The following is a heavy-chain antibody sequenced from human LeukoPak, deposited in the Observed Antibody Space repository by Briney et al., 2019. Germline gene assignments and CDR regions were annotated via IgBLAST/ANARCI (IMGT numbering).Heavy chain of an antibody. CDR3: ARRWVYDKRAFDA. CDR2: IYYTGTT. J-gene: IGHJ3*01. V-gene: IGHV4-59*08. D-gene: IGHD3-16*01. CDR1: GGSISGTYY. Sequence: PSETLSLTCTVSGGSISGTYYWSWIRQPPGRGLEWIGYIYYTGTTDSNPSLKSRVTISLDTSKNQFSLNLSSVTAADTAVYYCARRWVYDKRAFDAWGQGTMVTVSS.